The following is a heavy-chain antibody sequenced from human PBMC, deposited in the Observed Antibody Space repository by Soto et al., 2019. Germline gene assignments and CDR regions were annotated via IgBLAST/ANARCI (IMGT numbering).Heavy chain of an antibody. CDR1: GGTFGSYA. CDR3: ARSQGSSTSLEIYYYYYYGMDD. D-gene: IGHD2-2*01. J-gene: IGHJ6*02. V-gene: IGHV1-69*01. CDR2: ILPIPGTA. Sequence: QVQLVQSGAEVKKPGSSVKVSCKASGGTFGSYAISWVRQAPGQGLEWMGGILPIPGTANHAQKFQGRVTIAADESTSTAYMELSSLRSEDTAVYYCARSQGSSTSLEIYYYYYYGMDDWGQGTTVTVSS.